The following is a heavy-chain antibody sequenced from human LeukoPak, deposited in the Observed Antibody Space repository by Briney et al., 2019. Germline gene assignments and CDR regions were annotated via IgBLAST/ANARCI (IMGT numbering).Heavy chain of an antibody. CDR3: ARGGRWLYIDS. Sequence: ASLKVSCKTSGYTFISYGISWLRQAPGQGIEWMGWISANKGDTEYAQKFQGRLTVTRDSSTSTAYMELKRLKSDDTAVYYCARGGRWLYIDSWGQGTLVAVSS. D-gene: IGHD5-24*01. V-gene: IGHV1-18*01. CDR1: GYTFISYG. CDR2: ISANKGDT. J-gene: IGHJ4*02.